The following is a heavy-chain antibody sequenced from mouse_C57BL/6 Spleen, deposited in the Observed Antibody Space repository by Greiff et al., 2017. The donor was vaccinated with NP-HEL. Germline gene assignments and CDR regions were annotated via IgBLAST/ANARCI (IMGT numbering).Heavy chain of an antibody. CDR1: GFSLTSYG. V-gene: IGHV2-6-1*01. Sequence: VKLVESGPGLVAPSQSLSITCTVSGFSLTSYGVHWVRQPPGKGLEWLVVIWSDGSTTYNSALKSRLSISKDNSKSQVFLKMNSLQTDDTAMYYCARHIPDYYGSSYGYFDVWGTGTTVTVSS. D-gene: IGHD1-1*01. CDR3: ARHIPDYYGSSYGYFDV. CDR2: IWSDGST. J-gene: IGHJ1*03.